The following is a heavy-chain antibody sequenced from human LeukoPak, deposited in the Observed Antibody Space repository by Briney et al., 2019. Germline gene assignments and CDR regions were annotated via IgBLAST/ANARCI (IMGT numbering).Heavy chain of an antibody. CDR2: ISAYNGNT. D-gene: IGHD3-22*01. CDR1: GYTFTSYG. Sequence: ASVKVSCKASGYTFTSYGISWVRQAPGQGLEWMGWISAYNGNTNYAQKLQGRVTMTTDTSTSTAYMELSSLRSDDTAVYYCTRVALQYYYDSSGYYYLGHWGQGTLVTVSS. V-gene: IGHV1-18*01. J-gene: IGHJ5*02. CDR3: TRVALQYYYDSSGYYYLGH.